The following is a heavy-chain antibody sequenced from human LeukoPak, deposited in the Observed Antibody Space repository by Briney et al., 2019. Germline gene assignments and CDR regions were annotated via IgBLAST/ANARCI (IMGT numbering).Heavy chain of an antibody. V-gene: IGHV3-74*01. CDR2: INSDGSST. Sequence: PGGSLRLSCAASGFTFSSYWIQWVRQAPGKGLVWVSRINSDGSSTSHADSVKGRFTISRDNAKNTLFLQMNSLRAEDTAVYYCARDGYSGPYLDYWGQGTLVTVSS. J-gene: IGHJ4*02. CDR1: GFTFSSYW. CDR3: ARDGYSGPYLDY. D-gene: IGHD5-24*01.